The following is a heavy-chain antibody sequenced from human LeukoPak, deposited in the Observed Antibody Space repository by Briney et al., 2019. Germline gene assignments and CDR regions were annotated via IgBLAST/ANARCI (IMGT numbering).Heavy chain of an antibody. CDR2: INPNTGGT. Sequence: ASVKVSCKASGYSFSAYYIHWVRQAPGQGLEWMGWINPNTGGTHFEQKFQGRVTMTRDTSISTAYMELTRLTSDDTAVYYCASVVAPIYYYYYGMDVWGQGTTVTVSS. V-gene: IGHV1-2*02. CDR3: ASVVAPIYYYYYGMDV. D-gene: IGHD2-2*01. CDR1: GYSFSAYY. J-gene: IGHJ6*02.